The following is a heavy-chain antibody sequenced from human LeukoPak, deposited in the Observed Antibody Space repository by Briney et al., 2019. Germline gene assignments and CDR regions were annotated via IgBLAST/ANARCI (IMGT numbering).Heavy chain of an antibody. CDR2: IIPLFGTA. CDR1: GGTFSSFA. Sequence: ASVKVSCKPSGGTFSSFAISWVRQAPGQGLEWMGGIIPLFGTATYSQMFQGRVTITTDESTSTAYMDLSSLKSEGTAVYYCARLMTSYYYFDYWGQGTLVTVSS. D-gene: IGHD2-21*01. J-gene: IGHJ4*02. CDR3: ARLMTSYYYFDY. V-gene: IGHV1-69*05.